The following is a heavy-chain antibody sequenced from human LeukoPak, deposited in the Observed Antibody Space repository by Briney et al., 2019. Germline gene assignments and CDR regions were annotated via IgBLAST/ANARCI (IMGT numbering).Heavy chain of an antibody. CDR1: GGSISSSNFY. D-gene: IGHD3-3*01. V-gene: IGHV4-39*07. CDR3: ARGTSVRSGYYYYYYYYMDV. J-gene: IGHJ6*03. CDR2: IYYSGST. Sequence: EPSETLSLTCTVSGGSISSSNFYWGWIRQPPGKGLEWIGSIYYSGSTYYNPSLKSRVTISVDTSKNQFSLKLSSVTAADTAVYYCARGTSVRSGYYYYYYYYMDVWGKGTTVTVSS.